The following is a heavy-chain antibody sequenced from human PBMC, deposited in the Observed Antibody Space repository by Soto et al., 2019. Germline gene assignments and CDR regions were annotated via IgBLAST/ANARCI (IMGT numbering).Heavy chain of an antibody. Sequence: QVQLVQSGAEVKKPGASVKVSCKASGYTFTSYDINWVRQATGQGLEWMGWMNPNGGNTGYAQKFQGRATMTRNTSQSTGYLERSSVRSEDTGVYYWARESPYRGAYWGQGTLVTVYS. J-gene: IGHJ4*02. D-gene: IGHD5-12*01. CDR3: ARESPYRGAY. CDR1: GYTFTSYD. CDR2: MNPNGGNT. V-gene: IGHV1-8*01.